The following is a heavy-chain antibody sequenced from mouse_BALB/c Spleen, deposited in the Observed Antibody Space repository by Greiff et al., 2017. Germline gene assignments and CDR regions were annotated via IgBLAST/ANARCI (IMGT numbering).Heavy chain of an antibody. V-gene: IGHV5-12-1*01. J-gene: IGHJ3*01. Sequence: EVQRVESGGGLVKPGGSLKLSCAASGFAFSSYDMSWVRQTPEKRLEWVAYISSGGGSTYYPDTVKGRFTISRDNAKNTLYLQMSSLKSEDTAMYYCARHGGLLRRPFAYWGQGTLVTVSA. CDR2: ISSGGGST. CDR3: ARHGGLLRRPFAY. D-gene: IGHD1-1*01. CDR1: GFAFSSYD.